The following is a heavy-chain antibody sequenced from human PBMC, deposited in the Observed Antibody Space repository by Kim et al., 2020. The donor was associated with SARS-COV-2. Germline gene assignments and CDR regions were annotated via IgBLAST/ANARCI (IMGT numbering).Heavy chain of an antibody. V-gene: IGHV3-30*04. CDR3: AGAGGFGELLYWSFDY. Sequence: GGSLRLSCAASGFTFSSYAMHWVRQAPGKGLEWVAVISYDGSNKYYADSVKGRFTISRDNSKNTLYLQMNSLRAEDTAVYYCAGAGGFGELLYWSFDYWGQGTLVTVSS. J-gene: IGHJ4*02. CDR1: GFTFSSYA. CDR2: ISYDGSNK. D-gene: IGHD3-10*01.